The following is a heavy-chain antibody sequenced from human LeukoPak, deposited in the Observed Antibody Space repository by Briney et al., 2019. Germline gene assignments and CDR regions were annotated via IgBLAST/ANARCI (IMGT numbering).Heavy chain of an antibody. D-gene: IGHD3-10*01. J-gene: IGHJ4*02. CDR3: ARAPSGSFRYYFDY. V-gene: IGHV4-39*01. CDR1: GGSISSSSYY. CDR2: FYYSGNT. Sequence: SETLSLTCSVSGGSISSSSYYWGWIRQPPGKGLEWIGGFYYSGNTYYNPSLKSRVTISVDTSKNEFSLKLRSVTAADTAVYYCARAPSGSFRYYFDYWGQGTLVTVSS.